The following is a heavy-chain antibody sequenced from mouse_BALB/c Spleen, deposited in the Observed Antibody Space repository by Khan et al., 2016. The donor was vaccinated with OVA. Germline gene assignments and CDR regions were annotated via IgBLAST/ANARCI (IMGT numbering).Heavy chain of an antibody. CDR2: ISSGGDYT. J-gene: IGHJ3*01. V-gene: IGHV5-6*01. CDR1: GFTFSSYS. CDR3: ADHLSCSFAY. Sequence: EVELVESGGDLVKPGGSLKLSCAASGFTFSSYSMSWVRQTPDKRLEWVASISSGGDYTYYPDSVKGRFTFSRDNAKNTLYLQMTDLKSEDTAMSYCADHLSCSFAYWGQGTLVTVSA.